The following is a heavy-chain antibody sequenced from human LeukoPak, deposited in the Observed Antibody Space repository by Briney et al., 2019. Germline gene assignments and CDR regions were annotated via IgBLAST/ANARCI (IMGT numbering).Heavy chain of an antibody. CDR2: IEQDGSEK. CDR1: GFTFSNYW. J-gene: IGHJ6*03. Sequence: GGSLRLSCAASGFTFSNYWMTWVRQAPGKGLEWVANIEQDGSEKYYVDSVKGRFTISRDNAKNSLNLQMTSLRAEDTAVYDCARVASLHYVYRSEFGHNSYYYDVLGKGATVTVSS. V-gene: IGHV3-7*01. CDR3: ARVASLHYVYRSEFGHNSYYYDV. D-gene: IGHD6-19*01.